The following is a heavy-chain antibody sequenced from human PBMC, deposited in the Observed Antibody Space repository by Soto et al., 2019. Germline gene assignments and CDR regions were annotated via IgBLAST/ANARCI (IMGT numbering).Heavy chain of an antibody. Sequence: PSETLSLTCAVYGGSFSGYYWSWIRQPPGKGLEWIGEINHSGSTNYNPSLKSRVTISVDTSKNQFSLKLSSVTAADTAVYYCERFNIAIDAFDIWGQGTMVTVSS. D-gene: IGHD2-21*01. CDR1: GGSFSGYY. V-gene: IGHV4-34*01. CDR3: ERFNIAIDAFDI. J-gene: IGHJ3*02. CDR2: INHSGST.